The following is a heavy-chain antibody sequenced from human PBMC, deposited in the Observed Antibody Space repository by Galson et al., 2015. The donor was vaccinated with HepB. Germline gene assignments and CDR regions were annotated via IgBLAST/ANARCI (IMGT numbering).Heavy chain of an antibody. V-gene: IGHV3-11*06. Sequence: SLRLSCAASGFTFSDYYMGWIRQAPGKGLQWVSYISTSESHTNYADSVKGRFTISRDNAKTSLLLQMNSLRAEDTAVYYCARGYRGYGIPTAYDYWGQEILVTVAS. D-gene: IGHD5-12*01. CDR2: ISTSESHT. J-gene: IGHJ4*02. CDR1: GFTFSDYY. CDR3: ARGYRGYGIPTAYDY.